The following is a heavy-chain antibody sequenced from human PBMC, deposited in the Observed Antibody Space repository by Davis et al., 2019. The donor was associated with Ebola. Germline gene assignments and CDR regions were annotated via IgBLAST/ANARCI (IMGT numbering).Heavy chain of an antibody. Sequence: PGGSLRLSCAASGFTVSSNYMSWVRQAPGKGLEWVSVIYSGGSTYYADSVKGRFTISRDNSKNTLYLQMNSLRAEDTALYYCAKDNGYSSGWYDADFYYFDYWGQGTLVTVSS. CDR1: GFTVSSNY. J-gene: IGHJ4*02. D-gene: IGHD6-19*01. CDR2: IYSGGST. CDR3: AKDNGYSSGWYDADFYYFDY. V-gene: IGHV3-53*05.